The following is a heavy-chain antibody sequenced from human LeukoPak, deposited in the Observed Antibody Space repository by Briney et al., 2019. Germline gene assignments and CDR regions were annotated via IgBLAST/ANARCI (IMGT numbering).Heavy chain of an antibody. CDR2: ISYDGSNK. J-gene: IGHJ4*02. V-gene: IGHV3-30-3*01. CDR1: GFTFSSYA. Sequence: GRSLRLSCAASGFTFSSYAMHWVRQAPGKGLEWVAVISYDGSNKYYADSVKGRFTISRDNSKNTLYLQMNSLRAEDTAVYYCARGLTGHIVVVTASPVDYWGQGTLVTVSS. CDR3: ARGLTGHIVVVTASPVDY. D-gene: IGHD2-21*02.